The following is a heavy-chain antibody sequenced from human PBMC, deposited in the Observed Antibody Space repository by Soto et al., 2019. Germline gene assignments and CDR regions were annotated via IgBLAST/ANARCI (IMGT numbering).Heavy chain of an antibody. CDR1: GGSISSGGYY. Sequence: SETLSLTCTVSGGSISSGGYYWSWIRQHPGKGLEWIGYIYYSGSTYYNPSLKSRVTISVDTSKNQFSLKLSSVTAADTAVYYCARSAQWLTASYGMDVWGQGTTVTAP. CDR3: ARSAQWLTASYGMDV. D-gene: IGHD3-22*01. CDR2: IYYSGST. J-gene: IGHJ6*02. V-gene: IGHV4-31*03.